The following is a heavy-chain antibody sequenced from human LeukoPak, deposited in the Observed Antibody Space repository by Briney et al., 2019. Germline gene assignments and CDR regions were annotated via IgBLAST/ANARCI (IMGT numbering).Heavy chain of an antibody. CDR1: GFTVSSNY. Sequence: GGSLRLSCAASGFTVSSNYMSWVRQAPGKGLEWVSVIYSGGSTYYADSVKGRFTISRDNSKNTLYLQMNSLGAEETAVYYCAKVRQLVRGAFDIWGQGTMVTVSS. CDR2: IYSGGST. J-gene: IGHJ3*02. D-gene: IGHD6-13*01. V-gene: IGHV3-53*01. CDR3: AKVRQLVRGAFDI.